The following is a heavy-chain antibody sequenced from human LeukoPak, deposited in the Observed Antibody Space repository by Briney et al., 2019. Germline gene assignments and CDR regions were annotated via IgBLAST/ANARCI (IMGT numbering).Heavy chain of an antibody. Sequence: PSETLSLTCTVSGGSISSYYWSWIRQPPGKGLEWIGYIHYSGSTNYNPSLKSRVTISVDTSKNQFSLKLSSVTAADTAVYYCARGLSSSSDSDYWGQGTLVTVSS. D-gene: IGHD6-6*01. CDR1: GGSISSYY. J-gene: IGHJ4*02. V-gene: IGHV4-59*01. CDR3: ARGLSSSSDSDY. CDR2: IHYSGST.